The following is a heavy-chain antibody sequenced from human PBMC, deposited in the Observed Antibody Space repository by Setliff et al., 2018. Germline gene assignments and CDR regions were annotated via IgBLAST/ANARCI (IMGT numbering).Heavy chain of an antibody. V-gene: IGHV3-21*01. CDR1: GFTFSSYS. Sequence: PGGSLRLSCAASGFTFSSYSMNWVRQAPGKGLEWVSSISSSSSYIYYADSVKGRFTISRDNAKNSLYLQMNSLRAGDTAVYYCARGAVTTGQWLPPRAFDIWGQGTMVTVSS. CDR2: ISSSSSYI. CDR3: ARGAVTTGQWLPPRAFDI. D-gene: IGHD4-4*01. J-gene: IGHJ3*02.